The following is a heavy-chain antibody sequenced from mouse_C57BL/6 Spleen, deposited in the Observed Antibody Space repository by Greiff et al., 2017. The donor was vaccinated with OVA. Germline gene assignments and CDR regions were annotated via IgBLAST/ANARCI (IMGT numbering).Heavy chain of an antibody. Sequence: EVQLQQSGPELVKPGASVKIPCKASGYTFTDYNMDWVKQSHGKSLEWIGDINPNNGSTIYNQKFKGKATLTVDKSSSTAYMELRSLTSEDTAVYYCARSPYGAFDYWGQGTTLTVSS. CDR2: INPNNGST. V-gene: IGHV1-18*01. D-gene: IGHD1-1*02. CDR3: ARSPYGAFDY. CDR1: GYTFTDYN. J-gene: IGHJ2*01.